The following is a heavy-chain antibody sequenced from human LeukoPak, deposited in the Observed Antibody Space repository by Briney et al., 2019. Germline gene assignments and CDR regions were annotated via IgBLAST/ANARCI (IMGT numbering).Heavy chain of an antibody. J-gene: IGHJ4*02. CDR2: IHYSGST. V-gene: IGHV4-59*01. CDR3: ARHTTVTTHLHY. D-gene: IGHD4-17*01. CDR1: GGSISSYY. Sequence: PSETLSLTCTVSGGSISSYYWSWIRQPPGKGLEWIGYIHYSGSTNYNPSLKTRVTISADTSKNQFSLKLNSVTAADTAVYYCARHTTVTTHLHYWGQGTLVTVSS.